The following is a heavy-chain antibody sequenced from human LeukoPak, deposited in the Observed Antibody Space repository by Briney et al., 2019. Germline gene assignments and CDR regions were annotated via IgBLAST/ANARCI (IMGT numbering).Heavy chain of an antibody. CDR3: ASIHKEERYYFDY. CDR1: GGSISSGGYY. J-gene: IGHJ4*02. V-gene: IGHV4-31*03. Sequence: SETLSLTCTVSGGSISSGGYYWSWIRQHPGKGLEWIGYIYYSGSTYYNPSLKSRVTISVDTSKNQFSLKLSSVTAAGTAVYYCASIHKEERYYFDYWGQGTLVTVSS. CDR2: IYYSGST. D-gene: IGHD5-18*01.